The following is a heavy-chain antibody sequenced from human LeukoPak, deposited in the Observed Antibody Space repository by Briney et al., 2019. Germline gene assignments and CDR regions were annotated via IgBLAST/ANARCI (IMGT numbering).Heavy chain of an antibody. V-gene: IGHV4-4*02. CDR1: GGSITSDNW. CDR2: IYHSGST. CDR3: ARDAPNSNSWSRTHDY. D-gene: IGHD6-13*01. J-gene: IGHJ4*02. Sequence: SGTLSLTCAVSGGSITSDNWWSWVRQPPGKGLEWIGEIYHSGSTNYNPSLKSRVTISVDKSKNQFSLKLRSVTAADTAVYYCARDAPNSNSWSRTHDYWGQGTLVTVSS.